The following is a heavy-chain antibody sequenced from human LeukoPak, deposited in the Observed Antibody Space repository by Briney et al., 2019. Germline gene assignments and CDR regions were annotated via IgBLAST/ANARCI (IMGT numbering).Heavy chain of an antibody. J-gene: IGHJ6*02. D-gene: IGHD4-17*01. V-gene: IGHV4-59*08. CDR3: ARHSYGDYAGNYVMDV. Sequence: PSETLSLTCTVSGGSISSHYWSWIRQPPGKGLEWIGYIYYSGNTNYNPSLKSRVTISLDTSQNQFSLKLSSVTAADTAVYYCARHSYGDYAGNYVMDVWGQGTTVTVSS. CDR2: IYYSGNT. CDR1: GGSISSHY.